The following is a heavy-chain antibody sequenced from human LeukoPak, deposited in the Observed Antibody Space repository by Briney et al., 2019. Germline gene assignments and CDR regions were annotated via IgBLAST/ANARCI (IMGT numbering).Heavy chain of an antibody. D-gene: IGHD6-19*01. V-gene: IGHV3-9*01. CDR2: ISWNSGSI. Sequence: GRSLRLSCAASGFTFDDYAMHWVRQAPGKGLEWVSGISWNSGSIGYADSVKGRFTISRDNAKNSLYLQMNSLRAEDTALYYCAKDSAVARNVFDYWGQGTLDTVSS. J-gene: IGHJ4*02. CDR3: AKDSAVARNVFDY. CDR1: GFTFDDYA.